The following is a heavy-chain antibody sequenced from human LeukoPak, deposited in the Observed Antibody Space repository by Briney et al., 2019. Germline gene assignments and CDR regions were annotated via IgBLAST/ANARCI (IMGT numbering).Heavy chain of an antibody. D-gene: IGHD3-10*01. V-gene: IGHV4-39*07. CDR3: ATGSEWFGVNDAFDI. Sequence: SETLSLTCTVSGGSISSSSYYWGCIRQPPGKGLECIGSIYYSGSTYYNPSLKSRVTISVDTSKNQFSLKLSSVTAADTAVYYCATGSEWFGVNDAFDIWGQGTMVTVSS. CDR2: IYYSGST. J-gene: IGHJ3*02. CDR1: GGSISSSSYY.